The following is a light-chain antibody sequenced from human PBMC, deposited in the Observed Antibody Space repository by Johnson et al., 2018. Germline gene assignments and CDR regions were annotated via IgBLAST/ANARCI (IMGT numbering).Light chain of an antibody. CDR3: GTWDSSLSAGNV. V-gene: IGLV1-51*02. CDR2: ENN. Sequence: QSVLTQPPSVSAAPGQKVTISCSGSSSNIGNNYVSWYQQLPGTAPKLLIYENNKRPSGIPDRFSGSKSGTSATLGITGRQTWDEADYYCGTWDSSLSAGNVFGTGTKVTVL. J-gene: IGLJ1*01. CDR1: SSNIGNNY.